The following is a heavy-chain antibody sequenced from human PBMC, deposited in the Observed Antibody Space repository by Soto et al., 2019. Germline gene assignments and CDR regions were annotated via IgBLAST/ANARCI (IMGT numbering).Heavy chain of an antibody. CDR1: GYTFTSYA. Sequence: QVQLVQSGAEVKKPGASVKVSCKASGYTFTSYAMHWVRQDPGQRLEWMGWTNAGNGRTKNSPTFQGSATITRDPSARTAYMALTSLRSEDTAVYSCARSSGFYYVAYWGQGTLVTVSS. J-gene: IGHJ4*02. V-gene: IGHV1-3*01. CDR2: TNAGNGRT. D-gene: IGHD3-22*01. CDR3: ARSSGFYYVAY.